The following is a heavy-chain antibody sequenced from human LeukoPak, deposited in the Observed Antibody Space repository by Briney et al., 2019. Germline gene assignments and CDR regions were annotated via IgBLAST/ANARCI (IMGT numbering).Heavy chain of an antibody. CDR2: INPNSGGT. Sequence: ASVKVSCKASGYTFTGYYMHWVRQAPGQGLEWMGWINPNSGGTNYAQKFQGWVTMTRDTSISTAYMELSRLRSDDTAVYYCARDRTVVTATLDYWGQGTLVTVSS. V-gene: IGHV1-2*04. D-gene: IGHD2-21*02. CDR3: ARDRTVVTATLDY. J-gene: IGHJ4*02. CDR1: GYTFTGYY.